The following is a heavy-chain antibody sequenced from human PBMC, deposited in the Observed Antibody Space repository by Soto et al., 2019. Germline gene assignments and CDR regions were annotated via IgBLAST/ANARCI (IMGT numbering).Heavy chain of an antibody. D-gene: IGHD2-2*01. J-gene: IGHJ4*02. Sequence: SETLSLTCTVSGGSISSYYWSWIRQSPGKGLEWIGYFYYTGSPNYNPSVKSRVSISGDTSKNQFSLRLSSVTAADTAVYYCARDGCTSNSCYQYFDYWGQGTLVTVSS. CDR3: ARDGCTSNSCYQYFDY. V-gene: IGHV4-59*01. CDR2: FYYTGSP. CDR1: GGSISSYY.